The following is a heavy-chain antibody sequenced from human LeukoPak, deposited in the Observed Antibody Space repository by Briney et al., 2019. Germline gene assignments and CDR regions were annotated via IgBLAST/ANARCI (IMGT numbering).Heavy chain of an antibody. Sequence: ASVKVSCKASGYTFTGYHMHWVRQAPGQGLEWMGWINPNSGGTNYAQKFQGRVTMTRDTSISTAYMELSRLRSDDTAVYYCARDLRGEVVVAAVNYYYYGMDVWGQGTTVTVSS. V-gene: IGHV1-2*02. CDR2: INPNSGGT. D-gene: IGHD2-15*01. J-gene: IGHJ6*02. CDR3: ARDLRGEVVVAAVNYYYYGMDV. CDR1: GYTFTGYH.